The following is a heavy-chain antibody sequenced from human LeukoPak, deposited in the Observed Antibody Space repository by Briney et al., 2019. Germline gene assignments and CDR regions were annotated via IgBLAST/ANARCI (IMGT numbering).Heavy chain of an antibody. CDR3: ATNTDYYGSGSYRLDY. J-gene: IGHJ4*02. Sequence: GGSLRLSCAASGFTFSSYSMNWVRQAPGKGLEWVSYISSSSSTIYYADSVKGRFTFSRDNAKNPLYLQMNSLRAEDTAVYYCATNTDYYGSGSYRLDYWGQGTLVTVSS. CDR1: GFTFSSYS. V-gene: IGHV3-48*01. CDR2: ISSSSSTI. D-gene: IGHD3-10*01.